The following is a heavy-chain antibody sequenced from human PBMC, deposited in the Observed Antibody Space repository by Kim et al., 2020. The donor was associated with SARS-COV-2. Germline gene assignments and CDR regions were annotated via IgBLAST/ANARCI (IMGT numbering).Heavy chain of an antibody. CDR3: ARASSWIQRIDY. CDR1: GFTFSSYA. Sequence: GGSLRLSCAASGFTFSSYAMHWVRQAPGKGLEWVAVISYDGSNKYYADSVKGRFTISRDNSKNTLYLQMNSLRAEDTAVYYCARASSWIQRIDYWGQGTLVTVSS. V-gene: IGHV3-30-3*01. D-gene: IGHD5-18*01. J-gene: IGHJ4*02. CDR2: ISYDGSNK.